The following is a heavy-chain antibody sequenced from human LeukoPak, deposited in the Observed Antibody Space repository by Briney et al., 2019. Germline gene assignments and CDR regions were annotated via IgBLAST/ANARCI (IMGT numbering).Heavy chain of an antibody. J-gene: IGHJ4*02. CDR1: GYTCTGYY. CDR2: INPNSGGT. D-gene: IGHD2-21*01. CDR3: AREGGIGQYYFDY. V-gene: IGHV1-2*02. Sequence: ASVKGSYKASGYTCTGYYMHWVRQAPGQGLEWMGWINPNSGGTNYAQKFQGRVTMTRDTSISTAYMELSRLRSDDTAVYYCAREGGIGQYYFDYWGQGTLVTVSS.